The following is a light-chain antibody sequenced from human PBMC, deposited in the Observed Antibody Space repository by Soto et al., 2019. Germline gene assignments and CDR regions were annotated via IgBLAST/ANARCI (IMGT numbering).Light chain of an antibody. V-gene: IGKV3-15*01. CDR1: ENVKFN. CDR3: QQYYNWPLT. J-gene: IGKJ5*01. Sequence: EIVMTQSPATLSVSPGERATLSCRASENVKFNLAWYQQRPGQAPRLLFYNASTRATAFPARFSGSGSGTDYIVTISSLQSEDSAVYYCQQYYNWPLTFGQGTRREIK. CDR2: NAS.